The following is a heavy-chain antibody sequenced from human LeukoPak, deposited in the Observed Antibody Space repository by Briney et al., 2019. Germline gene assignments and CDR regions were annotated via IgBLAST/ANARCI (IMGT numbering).Heavy chain of an antibody. CDR2: INHSGST. V-gene: IGHV4-34*01. CDR1: GGSFSDYY. J-gene: IGHJ3*01. Sequence: SETLSLTCAVYGGSFSDYYWSWIRQPPGKGLEWIGEINHSGSTNYNQSLKSRAFISVDTSKHQFSLKLTSVTAADTAIYYCARTYGDFAFDVWGQGTMVTVSS. CDR3: ARTYGDFAFDV. D-gene: IGHD4-17*01.